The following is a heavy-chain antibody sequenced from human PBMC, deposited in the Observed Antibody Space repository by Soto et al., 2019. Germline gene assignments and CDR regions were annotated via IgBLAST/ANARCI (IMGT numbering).Heavy chain of an antibody. D-gene: IGHD2-2*02. CDR1: GGSISSYY. CDR2: IYTSGST. Sequence: SETLSLTGTVSGGSISSYYWSWIRQPAGKGLEWIGRIYTSGSTNYNPSLKSRVTMSVDTSTNQFSLKLSSVTAADTAVYKRGRGYCSSTTCYTWWFDPWGQGTLVTVS. CDR3: GRGYCSSTTCYTWWFDP. J-gene: IGHJ5*02. V-gene: IGHV4-4*07.